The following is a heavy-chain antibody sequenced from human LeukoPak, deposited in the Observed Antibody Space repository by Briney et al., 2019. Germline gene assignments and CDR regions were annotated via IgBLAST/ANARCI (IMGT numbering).Heavy chain of an antibody. CDR1: GFTFSSYS. CDR3: ARLYSSGWYERLDY. J-gene: IGHJ4*02. V-gene: IGHV3-48*01. CDR2: ISSSSSTI. Sequence: GGSLRLSCAASGFTFSSYSMNWVRRAPGKGLEWVSSISSSSSTIYYADSVKGRFTISRDNAKNSLYLQMNSLRAEDTAVYYCARLYSSGWYERLDYWGQGTLVTVSS. D-gene: IGHD6-19*01.